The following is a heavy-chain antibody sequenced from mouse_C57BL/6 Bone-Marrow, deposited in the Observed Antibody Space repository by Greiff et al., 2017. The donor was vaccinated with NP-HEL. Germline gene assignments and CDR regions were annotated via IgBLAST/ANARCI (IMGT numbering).Heavy chain of an antibody. V-gene: IGHV1-15*01. Sequence: VQRVESGAELVRPGASVTLSCKASGYTFTDYEMHWVKQTPVHGLEWIGAIDPETGGTAYNQKFKGKAILTADKSSSTAYMELRSLTSEDSAVYYCTRCPITTVVAEGWYFDVWGTGTTVTVSS. CDR2: IDPETGGT. D-gene: IGHD1-1*01. CDR3: TRCPITTVVAEGWYFDV. J-gene: IGHJ1*03. CDR1: GYTFTDYE.